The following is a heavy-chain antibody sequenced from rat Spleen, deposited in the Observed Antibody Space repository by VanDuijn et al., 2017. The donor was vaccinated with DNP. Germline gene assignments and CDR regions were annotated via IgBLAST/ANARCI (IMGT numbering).Heavy chain of an antibody. CDR1: GFTFSNYY. V-gene: IGHV5-7*01. J-gene: IGHJ3*01. CDR3: ATQGQLGITWFAY. Sequence: EVQLVESGGGLVQPGRSLKLSCAASGFTFSNYYMAWVRQAPKKGLEWVASISYDGTRTYYRDSVKGRFTISRDNAENTLFLQMDSLRSEDTATYYCATQGQLGITWFAYWGQGTLVTVSS. D-gene: IGHD1-10*01. CDR2: ISYDGTRT.